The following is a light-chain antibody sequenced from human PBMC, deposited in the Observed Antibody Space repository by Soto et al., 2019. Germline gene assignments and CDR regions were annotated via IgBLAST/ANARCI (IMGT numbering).Light chain of an antibody. J-gene: IGKJ1*01. CDR1: QSVTSTC. V-gene: IGKV3-20*01. CDR3: QDFAYPQWT. Sequence: EGVLTHSPGALALSPVERATLSGMASQSVTSTCLAWYPQKPGQAPTLLIYGASSRATGIPDRFSGSGSGTDFTLTISRLEPEDFAVYYCQDFAYPQWTFGQGTKVDI. CDR2: GAS.